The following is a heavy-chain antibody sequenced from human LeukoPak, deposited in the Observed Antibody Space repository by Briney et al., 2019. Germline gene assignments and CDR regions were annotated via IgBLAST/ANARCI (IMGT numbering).Heavy chain of an antibody. CDR3: ARVRIGWYFDL. D-gene: IGHD2-15*01. CDR2: IYSGGST. V-gene: IGHV3-53*04. J-gene: IGHJ2*01. Sequence: GGSLRLSCAASGFIVSSSYMSWVRQAPGKGLEWVSIIYSGGSTFYADSVKGRFTISGHNSKNTLDLQMNPLRAEDTAVYYCARVRIGWYFDLWGRGTQVTVSS. CDR1: GFIVSSSY.